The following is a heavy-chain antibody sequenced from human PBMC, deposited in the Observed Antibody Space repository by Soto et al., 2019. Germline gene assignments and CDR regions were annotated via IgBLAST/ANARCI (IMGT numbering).Heavy chain of an antibody. J-gene: IGHJ4*02. V-gene: IGHV1-18*01. D-gene: IGHD3-22*01. CDR2: ISAYNGNT. Sequence: ASVKVSCKASGYTFTSYGISWVRQAPGQGLEWMGWISAYNGNTNYAQKLQGRVTMTTDTYTRTAYMELRSLRSDDTAVYYCARVEYYYDSSGRYDYWGQGSLVTAPQ. CDR3: ARVEYYYDSSGRYDY. CDR1: GYTFTSYG.